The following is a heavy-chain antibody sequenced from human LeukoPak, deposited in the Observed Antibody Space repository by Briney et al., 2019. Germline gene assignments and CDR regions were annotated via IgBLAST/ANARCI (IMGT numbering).Heavy chain of an antibody. J-gene: IGHJ4*02. CDR2: ISGSGGST. CDR1: GFTFSSYA. Sequence: GGSLRLSCAASGFTFSSYAMSWVRQAPGKGLELVSAISGSGGSTYYADSVKGRFTISRDNSKNTLYLQMNSLRAEDTAVYYCAVAHCGGDCPVDYWGQGTLVTVSS. D-gene: IGHD2-21*02. V-gene: IGHV3-23*01. CDR3: AVAHCGGDCPVDY.